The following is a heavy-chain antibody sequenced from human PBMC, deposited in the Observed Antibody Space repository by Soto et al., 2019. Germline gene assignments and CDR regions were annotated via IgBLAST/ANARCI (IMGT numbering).Heavy chain of an antibody. J-gene: IGHJ4*02. Sequence: VGSLRLSFAASGFTFSSYWMSWVRQAPGKGLEWVANIKQDGSEKYYVDSVKGRFTISRDNAKNSLYLQMNSLRAEETSVYYCARGSSASSRNKPLDYWGQGTLVTVS. CDR1: GFTFSSYW. D-gene: IGHD6-6*01. CDR2: IKQDGSEK. CDR3: ARGSSASSRNKPLDY. V-gene: IGHV3-7*01.